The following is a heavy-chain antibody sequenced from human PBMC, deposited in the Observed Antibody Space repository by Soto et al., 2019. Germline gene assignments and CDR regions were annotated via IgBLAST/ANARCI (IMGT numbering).Heavy chain of an antibody. J-gene: IGHJ4*02. Sequence: GGALRLSWTASGFTFSRYAISWGRQAPGKGLEWVSAISGSGGNTYYADSVKGRFTISRDNSKNTLYLQMNSLRAEDTAVYYCAKSITARPFDYWGQGALVTVSS. D-gene: IGHD6-6*01. V-gene: IGHV3-23*01. CDR1: GFTFSRYA. CDR2: ISGSGGNT. CDR3: AKSITARPFDY.